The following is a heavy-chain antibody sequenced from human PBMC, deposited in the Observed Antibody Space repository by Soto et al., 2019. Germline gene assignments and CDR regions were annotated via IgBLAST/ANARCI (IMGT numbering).Heavy chain of an antibody. CDR1: GYTFTSYG. D-gene: IGHD3-3*01. CDR3: ARDSPQDFWSGYLVGYYYGMDV. V-gene: IGHV1-18*01. CDR2: ISAYNGNT. J-gene: IGHJ6*02. Sequence: ASVKVSCKASGYTFTSYGISWVRQAPGQGLEGMGWISAYNGNTNYAQKLQGRITMTTDTSTSTAYMELRSLRPDDTAVYYCARDSPQDFWSGYLVGYYYGMDVWGQGTTVTVSS.